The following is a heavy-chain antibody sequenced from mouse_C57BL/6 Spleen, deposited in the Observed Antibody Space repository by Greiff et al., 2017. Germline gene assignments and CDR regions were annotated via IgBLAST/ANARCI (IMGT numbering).Heavy chain of an antibody. D-gene: IGHD2-3*01. CDR1: GYTFTSYT. J-gene: IGHJ1*03. CDR3: ASSRDGSYGDFDV. Sequence: LVESGAELARPGASVKMSCKASGYTFTSYTMPWVKQRPGQGLEWIGYINPSSGHTKYNQKFKDKATLTSDKSSSTSYMQLSSLTSEDSAVYYCASSRDGSYGDFDVWGTGTTVTVSS. V-gene: IGHV1-4*01. CDR2: INPSSGHT.